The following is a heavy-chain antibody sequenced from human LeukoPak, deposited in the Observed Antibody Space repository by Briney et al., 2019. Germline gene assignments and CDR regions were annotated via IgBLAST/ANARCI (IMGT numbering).Heavy chain of an antibody. J-gene: IGHJ6*03. CDR3: ARGFRAYSYGYYYYYYMDV. D-gene: IGHD5-18*01. CDR2: INHSGST. Sequence: PSETLSLTCAVYGGSFSGYYWSWIRQPPGKGLEWIGEINHSGSTNYNPSLKSRVTISVDTSKNQFSLKLSSVTAADTAVYYCARGFRAYSYGYYYYYYMDVWGKGTTVTVSS. CDR1: GGSFSGYY. V-gene: IGHV4-34*01.